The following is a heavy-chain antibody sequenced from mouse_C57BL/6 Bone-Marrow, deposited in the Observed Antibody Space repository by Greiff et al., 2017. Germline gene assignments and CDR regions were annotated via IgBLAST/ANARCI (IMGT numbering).Heavy chain of an antibody. V-gene: IGHV3-6*01. Sequence: VQLKESGPGLVKPSQSLSLTCSVTGYSITSGYYWNWIRQFPGNKLEWMGYISYDGSNNYNPSLKNRISITRDTSKNQFFLKLNSVTTEDTATYYCARDTGRGNYFDYWGQGTTLTVSS. CDR1: GYSITSGYY. D-gene: IGHD4-1*01. CDR2: ISYDGSN. J-gene: IGHJ2*01. CDR3: ARDTGRGNYFDY.